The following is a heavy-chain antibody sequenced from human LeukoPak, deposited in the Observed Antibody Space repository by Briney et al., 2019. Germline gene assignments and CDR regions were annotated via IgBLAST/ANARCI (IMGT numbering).Heavy chain of an antibody. CDR3: ARDYYDSSGYARVFDY. CDR1: GPFIKTYY. CDR2: IYDSGNT. J-gene: IGHJ4*02. Sequence: SETLSLTCTVSGPFIKTYYWSWIRQVPGKGLEWIGHIYDSGNTNYNPSLKSRVTILADTSKNQFSLKLSSVTAADTAVYYCARDYYDSSGYARVFDYWGQGTLVTVSS. D-gene: IGHD3-22*01. V-gene: IGHV4-59*01.